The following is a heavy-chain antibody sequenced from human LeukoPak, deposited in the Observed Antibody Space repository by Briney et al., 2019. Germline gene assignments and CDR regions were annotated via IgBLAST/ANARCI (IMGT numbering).Heavy chain of an antibody. D-gene: IGHD3-10*01. CDR3: AKGLYHYHGSGSYTLDY. CDR1: GFTFSSYA. CDR2: ISGSDTGT. J-gene: IGHJ4*02. V-gene: IGHV3-23*01. Sequence: TGGSLRLSCAASGFTFSSYAMSWVRQAPGKGLEWVSAISGSDTGTYYADSVKGRFTISRDNSKNTLYLQMNSLRAEDTAVYYCAKGLYHYHGSGSYTLDYWGQGTQVTVSS.